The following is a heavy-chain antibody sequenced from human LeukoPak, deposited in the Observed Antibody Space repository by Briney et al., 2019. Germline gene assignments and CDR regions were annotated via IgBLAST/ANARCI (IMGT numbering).Heavy chain of an antibody. CDR3: ARFGYSGWNLEY. Sequence: GGPLRLSCAASGFSFRDFWMTWVRQAPGKGLEWVANINQGGSVKYYVDSVKGRFTISRDDAKSSLYVQMNSLRDEDTAVYYCARFGYSGWNLEYWGQGTLVTVSS. CDR1: GFSFRDFW. D-gene: IGHD5-12*01. J-gene: IGHJ4*02. V-gene: IGHV3-7*01. CDR2: INQGGSVK.